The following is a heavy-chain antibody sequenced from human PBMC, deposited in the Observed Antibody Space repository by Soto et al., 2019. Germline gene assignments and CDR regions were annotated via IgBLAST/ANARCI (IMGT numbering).Heavy chain of an antibody. J-gene: IGHJ6*02. CDR1: GFTFSSYG. D-gene: IGHD3-10*01. Sequence: HPGGSLRLSCAASGFTFSSYGMHWVRQAPGKGLEWVAVISYDGSNKYYADSVKGRFTISRDNSKNTLYLQMNSLRAEDTAVYYCAKDRRGFGEWSYGMDVWGQGXTVTVSS. CDR2: ISYDGSNK. CDR3: AKDRRGFGEWSYGMDV. V-gene: IGHV3-30*18.